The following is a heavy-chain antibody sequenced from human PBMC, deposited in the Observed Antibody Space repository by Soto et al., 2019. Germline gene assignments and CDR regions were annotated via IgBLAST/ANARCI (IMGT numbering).Heavy chain of an antibody. Sequence: EVQLVESGGGLVQPGESLRLSCAASEFIFNNYWMDWVRQAPEKGLEWVASIKPDGSDKYYLDSVKGRFTISRDNAKNSVYLEMDGMRADDTAVYLCAGGTRVCWNTNWFDPWGQGTLSTVS. D-gene: IGHD1-1*01. CDR3: AGGTRVCWNTNWFDP. CDR1: EFIFNNYW. J-gene: IGHJ5*02. CDR2: IKPDGSDK. V-gene: IGHV3-7*01.